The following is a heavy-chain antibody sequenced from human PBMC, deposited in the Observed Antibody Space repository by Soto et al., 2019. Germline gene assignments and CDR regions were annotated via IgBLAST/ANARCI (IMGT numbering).Heavy chain of an antibody. CDR2: ISGSASIP. CDR3: AKVTPVTTDPSS. CDR1: GFTFSSYA. V-gene: IGHV3-23*01. D-gene: IGHD4-17*01. J-gene: IGHJ5*02. Sequence: GGSLRLSCAASGFTFSSYAMSWVRQAPGKGPEWVSGISGSASIPYYADSVKGRFTISRDNSKNMLFLQMNSLRVEDSAVYYCAKVTPVTTDPSSWGQGTLVTVSS.